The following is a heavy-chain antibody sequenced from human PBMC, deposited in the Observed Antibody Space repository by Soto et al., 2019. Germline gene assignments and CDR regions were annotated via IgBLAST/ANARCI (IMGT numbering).Heavy chain of an antibody. V-gene: IGHV1-3*01. CDR2: INAGNGNT. CDR1: GYTFTSYA. CDR3: AREGFYAAGRYSYGYSPPRHYGLDV. D-gene: IGHD3-10*01. Sequence: ASVKVSCKASGYTFTSYAMHWVRQAPGQRLEWMGWINAGNGNTKYSQKFQGRVTITRDTSASTAYMEMTTLKSDDTAVYYCAREGFYAAGRYSYGYSPPRHYGLDVWGQGTTVTVSS. J-gene: IGHJ6*02.